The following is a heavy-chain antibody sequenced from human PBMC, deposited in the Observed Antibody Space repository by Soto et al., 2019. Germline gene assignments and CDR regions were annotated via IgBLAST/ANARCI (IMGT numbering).Heavy chain of an antibody. CDR2: IYYSGST. V-gene: IGHV4-31*03. J-gene: IGHJ5*02. CDR1: GGSISSGGYY. CDR3: ASGGSSGYYPGWFDP. D-gene: IGHD3-22*01. Sequence: QVQLQESGPGLVKPSQTLSLTCTVSGGSISSGGYYWSWIRQHPGKGLEWIGYIYYSGSTYYNPSLKSRVTISVDTSQNPFSLKLSSVTAADTAVYYCASGGSSGYYPGWFDPWGQGTLVTVSS.